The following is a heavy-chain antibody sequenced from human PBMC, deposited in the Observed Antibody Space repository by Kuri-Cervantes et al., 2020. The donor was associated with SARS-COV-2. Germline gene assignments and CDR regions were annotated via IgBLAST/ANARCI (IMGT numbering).Heavy chain of an antibody. D-gene: IGHD2-2*01. CDR1: GYIFTVYY. J-gene: IGHJ6*03. CDR2: IIPIFGTA. V-gene: IGHV1-69*05. CDR3: ASTSPSYCSSTSCYWYYMDV. Sequence: SVKVSCKASGYIFTVYYVHRVRQAPGQGLEWMGGIIPIFGTANYAQKFQGRVTITTDESTSTAYMELSSLRSEDTAVYYCASTSPSYCSSTSCYWYYMDVWGKGTTVTVSS.